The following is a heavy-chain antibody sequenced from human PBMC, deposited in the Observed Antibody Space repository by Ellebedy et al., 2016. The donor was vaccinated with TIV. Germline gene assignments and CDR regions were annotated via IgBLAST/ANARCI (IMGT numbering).Heavy chain of an antibody. D-gene: IGHD3-16*01. CDR3: ARLRGGYDFDY. CDR1: GGIFSNFA. CDR2: VSGYNDHT. Sequence: ASVKVSXXVSGGIFSNFAISWVRQAPGQGLEWMGWVSGYNDHTNYAQKFQGRVTLTTDTSTTTAYMELRSLRSDDTAVYYCARLRGGYDFDYWGQGTLVTVSS. J-gene: IGHJ4*02. V-gene: IGHV1-18*01.